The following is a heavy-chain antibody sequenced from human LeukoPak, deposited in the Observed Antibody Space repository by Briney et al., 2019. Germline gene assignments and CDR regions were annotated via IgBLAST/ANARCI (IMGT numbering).Heavy chain of an antibody. V-gene: IGHV3-11*01. CDR2: ISRSGSTI. Sequence: AGGSLRLSCAASGFTFSNYYMSWIRQAPGKGLEWVSYISRSGSTIYYADSVKGRFTISRDNAKNSLYLQMNSLRAEDTAVYSCAREEMTIVDRDYFDYWGQGTLVTVSS. J-gene: IGHJ4*02. D-gene: IGHD3-22*01. CDR3: AREEMTIVDRDYFDY. CDR1: GFTFSNYY.